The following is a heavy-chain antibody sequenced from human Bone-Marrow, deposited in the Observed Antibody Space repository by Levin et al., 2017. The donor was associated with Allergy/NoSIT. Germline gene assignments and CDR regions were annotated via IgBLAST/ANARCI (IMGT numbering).Heavy chain of an antibody. CDR2: VYYGGSS. Sequence: SETLSLTCSVSGGSVSGGRYYWSWLRQAPGKGLEWIAYVYYGGSSNYNPSLKSRVAVSVDTSNNPFSLKLKSVTAADTAVYYCAREDGSTFDYWGQGVLVTVS. V-gene: IGHV4-61*03. J-gene: IGHJ4*02. CDR3: AREDGSTFDY. CDR1: GGSVSGGRYY. D-gene: IGHD6-13*01.